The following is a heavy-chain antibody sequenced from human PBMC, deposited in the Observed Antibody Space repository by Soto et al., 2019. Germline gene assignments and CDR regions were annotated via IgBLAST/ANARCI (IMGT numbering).Heavy chain of an antibody. D-gene: IGHD4-17*01. CDR3: ARGVVDDYGDESWFDP. CDR1: GGSISSYY. CDR2: IYYSGST. J-gene: IGHJ5*02. Sequence: SETLSLTCTVSGGSISSYYWSWIRQPPGKGLEWIGYIYYSGSTNYNPSLKSRVTISVDTSKNQFSLKLSSVTAADTAVYYCARGVVDDYGDESWFDPWGQGTLVTVSS. V-gene: IGHV4-59*01.